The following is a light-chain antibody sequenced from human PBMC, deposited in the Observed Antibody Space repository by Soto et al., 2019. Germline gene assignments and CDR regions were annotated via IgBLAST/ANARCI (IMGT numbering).Light chain of an antibody. V-gene: IGKV3-15*01. Sequence: EIVMTQSPDILSVSPGERVAISCTASQSVNSNLAWYQQKPGQAPRLLIYAASTRATGIPARFSGSGSGAAFTLTISSLQSEDFAVYYCQHYSKWPVLSFGPGTKVEIK. CDR1: QSVNSN. CDR3: QHYSKWPVLS. CDR2: AAS. J-gene: IGKJ3*01.